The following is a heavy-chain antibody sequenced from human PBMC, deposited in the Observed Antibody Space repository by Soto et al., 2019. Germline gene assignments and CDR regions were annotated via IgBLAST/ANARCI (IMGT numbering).Heavy chain of an antibody. D-gene: IGHD6-13*01. CDR2: ISGDGDST. Sequence: PGRSLRLSCAASGFTFSNYTMNWVRQAPEKGLEYVSAISGDGDSTYYANSVKGRFTISRDNSKDTLFLQMGSLRPEDMGVYYCARGGYSSSPPPYYFDYWGQGTLVTVSS. V-gene: IGHV3-64*01. CDR3: ARGGYSSSPPPYYFDY. J-gene: IGHJ4*02. CDR1: GFTFSNYT.